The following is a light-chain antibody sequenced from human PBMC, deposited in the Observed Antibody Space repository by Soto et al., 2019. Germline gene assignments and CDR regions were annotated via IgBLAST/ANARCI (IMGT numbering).Light chain of an antibody. J-gene: IGKJ5*01. CDR2: DAS. CDR3: QQYENLPT. Sequence: DIQMTQSPSSLSASVVDRVTITCQASQNINNYLNWYQQKAGRAPKLLIYDASNLEAGVPSRFRGSGSGTDFTFTISRLQPEDIATYYCQQYENLPTFGQGTRLEIK. CDR1: QNINNY. V-gene: IGKV1-33*01.